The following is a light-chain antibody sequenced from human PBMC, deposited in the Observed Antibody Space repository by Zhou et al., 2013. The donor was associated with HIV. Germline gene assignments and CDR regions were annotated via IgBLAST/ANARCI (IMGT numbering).Light chain of an antibody. V-gene: IGKV1-39*01. CDR1: QSISSY. J-gene: IGKJ2*01. CDR3: QQTYSTPYT. CDR2: AAS. Sequence: DFQMTQSPSSLSASVGDRVTITCRASQSISSYLNWYQHKPGKAPKLLIYAASSLESGVPSRFSASRSGTDFTLTISCLQPEDFARYYCQQTYSTPYTFGQGTNLEIK.